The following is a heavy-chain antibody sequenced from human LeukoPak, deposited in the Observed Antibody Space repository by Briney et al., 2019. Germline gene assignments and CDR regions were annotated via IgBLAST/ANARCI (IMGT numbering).Heavy chain of an antibody. CDR2: IDPSDSET. CDR3: ARQTAMGRSGDY. J-gene: IGHJ4*02. V-gene: IGHV5-51*01. Sequence: GESLNISCKASGYSFTSYWIGWVRQIPGKGLEWMGIIDPSDSETRYTPSFQGQVTISVDKSLTTADLQWNSLKASDTAMYYCARQTAMGRSGDYWGQGTLVTVSS. CDR1: GYSFTSYW. D-gene: IGHD5-18*01.